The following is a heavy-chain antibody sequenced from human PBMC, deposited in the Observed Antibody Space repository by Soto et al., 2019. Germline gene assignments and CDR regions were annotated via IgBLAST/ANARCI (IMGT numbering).Heavy chain of an antibody. CDR1: GYTFTNYA. J-gene: IGHJ4*02. Sequence: QVQLVQSGAEVKKPGASVKVSCKASGYTFTNYAIHWVRQAPGQRLEWMGWINADYGNTKYSQKFQGRVTITRDTSESTAYMELSSLRSEDTAVYFCARDMAAAGPHLAFWGQGTLVTVSS. CDR2: INADYGNT. V-gene: IGHV1-3*01. CDR3: ARDMAAAGPHLAF. D-gene: IGHD6-13*01.